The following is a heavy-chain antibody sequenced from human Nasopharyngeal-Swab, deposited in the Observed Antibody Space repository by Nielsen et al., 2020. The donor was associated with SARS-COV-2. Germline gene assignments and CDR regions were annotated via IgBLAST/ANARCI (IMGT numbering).Heavy chain of an antibody. CDR3: AKDGLRGGMITFGEVIEYYLDF. CDR1: GFTFSSYG. CDR2: ISYDGSHK. Sequence: GESLKISCAASGFTFSSYGMHWVRQTPGKGLEWVALISYDGSHKYHADSVKGRFTISRDNSKNTLFLQINSLRAEDTAVYYCAKDGLRGGMITFGEVIEYYLDFWGQGTLVTVSS. D-gene: IGHD3-16*02. V-gene: IGHV3-30*18. J-gene: IGHJ4*02.